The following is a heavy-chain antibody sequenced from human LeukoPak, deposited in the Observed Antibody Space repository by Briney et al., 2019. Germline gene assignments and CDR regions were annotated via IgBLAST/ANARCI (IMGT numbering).Heavy chain of an antibody. D-gene: IGHD6-19*01. V-gene: IGHV4-38-2*02. CDR3: ARDRSIAVAGKVKGFDY. CDR2: IYHSGST. Sequence: SETLSLTCTVSGYSISSGYYWGWIRQPPGKGLEWIGSIYHSGSTYYNPSLKSRVAISVDTSKNQFSLKLSSVTAADTAVYYCARDRSIAVAGKVKGFDYWGQGTLVTVSS. J-gene: IGHJ4*02. CDR1: GYSISSGYY.